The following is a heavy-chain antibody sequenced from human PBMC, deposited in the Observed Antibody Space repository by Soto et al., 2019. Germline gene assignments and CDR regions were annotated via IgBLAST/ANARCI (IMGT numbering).Heavy chain of an antibody. J-gene: IGHJ4*02. Sequence: PSETLSLTCAVSGGSISSGGYSWSWIRQPPGKGLEWIGYIYHSGSTYYNPSLKSRVTMSVDTSKNQFSLKLSSVTAVDTAMYYCANYRARSYYFDYWGQGTLVTVSS. CDR2: IYHSGST. D-gene: IGHD1-7*01. V-gene: IGHV4-30-2*01. CDR3: ANYRARSYYFDY. CDR1: GGSISSGGYS.